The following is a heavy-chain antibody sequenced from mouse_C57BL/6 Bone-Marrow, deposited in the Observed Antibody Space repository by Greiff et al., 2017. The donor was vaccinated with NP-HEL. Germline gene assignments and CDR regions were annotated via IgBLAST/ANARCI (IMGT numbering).Heavy chain of an antibody. CDR1: GYTFTSYG. Sequence: VKLVESGAELARPGASVKLSCKASGYTFTSYGISWVKQRTGQGLEWIGEIYPRSGNTYYNEKFKGKATLTADKSSSTAYMELRSLTSEDSAVSFSARGDYYSNYAAWFAYWGQGTLVTVSA. D-gene: IGHD2-5*01. V-gene: IGHV1-81*01. CDR2: IYPRSGNT. CDR3: ARGDYYSNYAAWFAY. J-gene: IGHJ3*01.